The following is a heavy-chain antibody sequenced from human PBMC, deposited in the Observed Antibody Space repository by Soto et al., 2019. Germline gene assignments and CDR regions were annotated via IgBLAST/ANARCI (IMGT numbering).Heavy chain of an antibody. CDR1: GYSFTSYW. Sequence: GESLKISCKGSGYSFTSYWIGWVRQMPGKGLEWMGIIYPGDSDTRYSPSFQGQVTISADKSISTAYLQWSSLKASDTAMYYCARHGAPVGIIVTSTYSSHICTHVLRHATPITV. CDR2: IYPGDSDT. CDR3: ARHGAPVGIIVTSTYSSHICTHV. V-gene: IGHV5-51*01. J-gene: IGHJ6*02. D-gene: IGHD2-15*01.